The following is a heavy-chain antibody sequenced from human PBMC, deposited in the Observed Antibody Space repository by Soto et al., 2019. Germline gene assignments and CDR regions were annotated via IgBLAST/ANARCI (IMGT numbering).Heavy chain of an antibody. V-gene: IGHV3-66*01. CDR3: TRGPVHSRAVGDPFDI. CDR2: INMNGNT. D-gene: IGHD1-26*01. CDR1: GFTVSSNF. Sequence: EVQLVESGGGLVQPGGSLRLSCAASGFTVSSNFMTWVRQPPGKGLEWVSSINMNGNTYYANSVKGRFTISRDNAQNTLYLQMKGLRAEDTAVYYCTRGPVHSRAVGDPFDIWGQGTMVTVSS. J-gene: IGHJ3*02.